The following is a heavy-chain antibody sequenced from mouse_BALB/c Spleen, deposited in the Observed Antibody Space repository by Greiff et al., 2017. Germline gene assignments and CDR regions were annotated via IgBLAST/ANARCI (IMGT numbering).Heavy chain of an antibody. CDR2: ISDGGSYT. V-gene: IGHV5-4*02. J-gene: IGHJ2*01. Sequence: EVQGVESGGGLVKPGGSLKLSCAASGFTFSDYYMYWVRQTPEKRLEWVATISDGGSYTYYPDSVKGRFTISRDNAKNNLYLQMSSLKSEDTAMYYCARARYDVGYYFDYWGQGTTLTVSS. CDR3: ARARYDVGYYFDY. CDR1: GFTFSDYY. D-gene: IGHD2-14*01.